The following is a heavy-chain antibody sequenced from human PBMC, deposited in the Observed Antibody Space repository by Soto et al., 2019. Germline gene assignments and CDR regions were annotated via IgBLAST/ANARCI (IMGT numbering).Heavy chain of an antibody. J-gene: IGHJ4*02. D-gene: IGHD3-22*01. CDR3: ARGWGYDSNDYYYAY. CDR2: IIPIFGTA. Sequence: QVQLVQSGAEVRKPGSSVKVSCKASGGTFSRHAISWVRQAPGQGLEWMGGIIPIFGTANHAQKFQGRVKIIADESTSTVYIELSSLRSEDTAMYYCARGWGYDSNDYYYAYWGQGTLVIVSS. CDR1: GGTFSRHA. V-gene: IGHV1-69*01.